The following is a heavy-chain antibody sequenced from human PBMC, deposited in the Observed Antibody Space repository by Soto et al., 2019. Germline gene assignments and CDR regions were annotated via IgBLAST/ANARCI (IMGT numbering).Heavy chain of an antibody. J-gene: IGHJ6*02. V-gene: IGHV1-69*01. D-gene: IGHD2-2*01. CDR3: AAGYCSSTSCYTGYYYYYGMDV. CDR1: GGTFSSYA. Sequence: QVQLVQSGAEVKKPGSSVKVSCKASGGTFSSYAISWVRQAPGQGLEWMGGSIPIFGTANYAQKFQGRVTITADESTSTAYMELSSLRSEDTAVYYCAAGYCSSTSCYTGYYYYYGMDVWGQGPTVTVSS. CDR2: SIPIFGTA.